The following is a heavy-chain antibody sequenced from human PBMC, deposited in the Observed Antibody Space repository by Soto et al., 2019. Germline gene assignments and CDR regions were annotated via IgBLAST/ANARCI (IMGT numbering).Heavy chain of an antibody. Sequence: GASVKVSCKASGYTFTSHYMRCVRQAPGQGLEWMGIINPSGGETIYAQKFQGRVTMTEDTSTDTAYMELSSLRSEDTAVYYCATVGRGIAVAGTGVAYYYYGMDVWGQGTTVTVSS. V-gene: IGHV1-46*01. CDR2: INPSGGET. D-gene: IGHD6-19*01. CDR3: ATVGRGIAVAGTGVAYYYYGMDV. CDR1: GYTFTSHY. J-gene: IGHJ6*02.